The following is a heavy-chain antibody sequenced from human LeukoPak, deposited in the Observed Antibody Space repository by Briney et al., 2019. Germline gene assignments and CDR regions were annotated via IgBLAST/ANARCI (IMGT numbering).Heavy chain of an antibody. CDR2: ISANNGET. D-gene: IGHD4-17*01. Sequence: ASVKVSCKASGYTFTNYGISWVRQAPGQGLEWMAWISANNGETRYAQNLQGRVTTTTDTSTSTAYMELRSLRSDDTAVYYCATEGGWQPTDYGDNVYWGQGTLVTVSS. V-gene: IGHV1-18*04. J-gene: IGHJ4*02. CDR1: GYTFTNYG. CDR3: ATEGGWQPTDYGDNVY.